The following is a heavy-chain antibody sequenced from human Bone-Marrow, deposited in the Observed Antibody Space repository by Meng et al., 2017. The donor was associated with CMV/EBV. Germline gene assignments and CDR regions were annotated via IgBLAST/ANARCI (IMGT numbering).Heavy chain of an antibody. D-gene: IGHD2-2*01. Sequence: ASGFTFSDYYMSWIRQAPGKGLEWVSYMSRSGSTIWYADSVQGRFTISRDNAKNSLYLQMNSLGAEDTAVYYCARTPPAAIGWYFDLWGRGTLVTVSS. CDR1: GFTFSDYY. CDR2: MSRSGSTI. J-gene: IGHJ2*01. V-gene: IGHV3-11*01. CDR3: ARTPPAAIGWYFDL.